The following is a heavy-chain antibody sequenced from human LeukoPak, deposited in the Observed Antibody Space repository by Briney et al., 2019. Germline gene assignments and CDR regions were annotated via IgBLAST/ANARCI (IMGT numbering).Heavy chain of an antibody. Sequence: GGSLRLSCAASGFTSSTYGMHWVRQAPGKGLEWVAFIGFDGSNRYYADSVKGRFTISRDKSKNTLVLQMNSLRAEDTAVYYCAKAPRSETYYFDYWGQGTLVTVSS. V-gene: IGHV3-30*02. CDR1: GFTSSTYG. CDR2: IGFDGSNR. D-gene: IGHD6-25*01. CDR3: AKAPRSETYYFDY. J-gene: IGHJ4*02.